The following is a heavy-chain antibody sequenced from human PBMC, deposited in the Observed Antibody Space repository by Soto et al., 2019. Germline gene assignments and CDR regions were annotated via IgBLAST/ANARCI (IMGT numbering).Heavy chain of an antibody. CDR1: GGTFSSYA. CDR2: IIPIFGTA. J-gene: IGHJ4*02. D-gene: IGHD5-12*01. V-gene: IGHV1-69*13. Sequence: RASVKVSCKACGGTFSSYAISWVRQAPGQGLEWMGGIIPIFGTANYAQKFQGRVTITADESTSTAYMELSSLRSEDTAVYYCARRAYGGPFDYWGQGTLVTVSS. CDR3: ARRAYGGPFDY.